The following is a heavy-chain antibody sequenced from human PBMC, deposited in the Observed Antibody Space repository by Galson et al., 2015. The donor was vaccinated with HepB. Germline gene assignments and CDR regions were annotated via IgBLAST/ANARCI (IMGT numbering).Heavy chain of an antibody. Sequence: SLRLSCAASGFTFSSYGMHWVRQAPGKGLEWVALLSFDESKKEYADSVKGRFTISRDSSKNTLYLQMNSLRVEDTAVYYCAKIKGALADHNPFDNWGQGTLVTVSS. D-gene: IGHD1-26*01. J-gene: IGHJ4*02. CDR2: LSFDESKK. V-gene: IGHV3-30*18. CDR1: GFTFSSYG. CDR3: AKIKGALADHNPFDN.